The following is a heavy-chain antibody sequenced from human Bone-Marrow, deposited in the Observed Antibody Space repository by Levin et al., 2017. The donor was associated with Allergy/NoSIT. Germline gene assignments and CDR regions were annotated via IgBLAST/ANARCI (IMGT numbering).Heavy chain of an antibody. V-gene: IGHV1-69*06. CDR3: SKLRVGDLWLNNMDV. J-gene: IGHJ6*02. Sequence: SVKVSCKASGGTFRNYAITWVRQAPGQGLEWMGGIIPIYDTPKNAQKFQGRITITADKSTGTAYMELSSLQTDDTAVYFCSKLRVGDLWLNNMDVWGQGTTVTVSS. D-gene: IGHD5-18*01. CDR2: IIPIYDTP. CDR1: GGTFRNYA.